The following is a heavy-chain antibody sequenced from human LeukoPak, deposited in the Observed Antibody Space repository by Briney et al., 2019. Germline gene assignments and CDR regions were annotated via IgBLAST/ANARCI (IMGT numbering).Heavy chain of an antibody. J-gene: IGHJ4*02. V-gene: IGHV3-30*02. Sequence: HGGSLRLSCAAPGFPFSSYGMHGVRQAPGKGLEWVVFIRYDGSNKYYADSVKGRFTISRDNSKNTLYLQMNSLRAEDTAVYYCARAGEGSYYYFDYWGQGTLVTVSS. CDR2: IRYDGSNK. D-gene: IGHD1-26*01. CDR3: ARAGEGSYYYFDY. CDR1: GFPFSSYG.